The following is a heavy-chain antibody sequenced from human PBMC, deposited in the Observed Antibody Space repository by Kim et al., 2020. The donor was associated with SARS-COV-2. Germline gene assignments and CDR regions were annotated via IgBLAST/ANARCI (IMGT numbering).Heavy chain of an antibody. Sequence: SETLSLTCAVSGYSISSNNWWGWSRQPPGKGLGWIGYIYYTGSTYYNPSLKSRVTMSVDSSKNQFSLRLSSVTAVDTAVYYCARTPRGGTTGAFDVWGQG. D-gene: IGHD2-15*01. CDR1: GYSISSNNW. V-gene: IGHV4-28*01. J-gene: IGHJ3*01. CDR2: IYYTGST. CDR3: ARTPRGGTTGAFDV.